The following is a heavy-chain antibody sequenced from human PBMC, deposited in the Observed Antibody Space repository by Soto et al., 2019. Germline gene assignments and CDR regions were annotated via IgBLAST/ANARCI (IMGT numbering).Heavy chain of an antibody. CDR3: TTGPPDPGHCSCGSCY. J-gene: IGHJ4*02. CDR1: GLSFYDAW. D-gene: IGHD2-15*01. Sequence: EVQLVESGGGLVKPGGSLRLSCAVSGLSFYDAWISWVRQAPGQGLAWIGRIRSTSVGATIDYAAPVKGRFTISRDDSQHTVSLQMNILKTEDTAVYYFTTGPPDPGHCSCGSCYWGRGTLVTVYS. V-gene: IGHV3-15*01. CDR2: IRSTSVGATI.